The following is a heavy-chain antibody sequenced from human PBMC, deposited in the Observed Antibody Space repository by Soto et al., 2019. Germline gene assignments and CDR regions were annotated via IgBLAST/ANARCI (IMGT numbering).Heavy chain of an antibody. D-gene: IGHD3-3*01. Sequence: SVKVSCKASGGTFSSYAISWVRQAPGQGLEWMGGIIPIFGTANYAQKFQGRVTITADESTSTAYMELSSLRSEDTAVYYCARGPTIFRVVTGPYGMDVWGQGTTVTVSS. V-gene: IGHV1-69*13. J-gene: IGHJ6*02. CDR2: IIPIFGTA. CDR1: GGTFSSYA. CDR3: ARGPTIFRVVTGPYGMDV.